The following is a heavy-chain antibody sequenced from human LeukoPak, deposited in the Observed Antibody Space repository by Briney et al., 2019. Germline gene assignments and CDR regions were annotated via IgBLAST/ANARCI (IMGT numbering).Heavy chain of an antibody. Sequence: ASVKVSCKASGGTFSSYAISWVRQAPGQGLEWMGGIIPIFGTANYAQKFQGRVTITADESTSTAYMELSSLGSEDTAVYYCARDYGGSSYFDYWGQGTLVTVSS. CDR3: ARDYGGSSYFDY. V-gene: IGHV1-69*13. CDR2: IIPIFGTA. D-gene: IGHD4-17*01. J-gene: IGHJ4*02. CDR1: GGTFSSYA.